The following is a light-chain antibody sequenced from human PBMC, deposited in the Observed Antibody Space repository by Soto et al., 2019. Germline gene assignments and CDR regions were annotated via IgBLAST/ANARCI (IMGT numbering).Light chain of an antibody. CDR3: QTYDKAPWT. J-gene: IGKJ1*01. CDR2: AAS. Sequence: DIQMTQSPSSLSASVGDRVTITCRASRGIYTHLDWYQQKPGNAPKLLIYAASTLQSGVPSRFSASGSGTDFILTISALQSEDVGTYFCQTYDKAPWTFGPGTRV. CDR1: RGIYTH. V-gene: IGKV1-27*01.